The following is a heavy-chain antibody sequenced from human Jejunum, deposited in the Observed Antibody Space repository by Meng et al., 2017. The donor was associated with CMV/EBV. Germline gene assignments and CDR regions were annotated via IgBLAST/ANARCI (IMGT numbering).Heavy chain of an antibody. CDR3: ARGPYDFWSGYHNFWRGYLPYGMDV. Sequence: WIRPAPGKGVEWMANIKQDGSKKNYVDSVKGRFSVSRGNAKNSLYLQMNSLRVEDTAVYYCARGPYDFWSGYHNFWRGYLPYGMDVWGQGTTVTVSS. V-gene: IGHV3-7*01. CDR2: IKQDGSKK. J-gene: IGHJ6*02. D-gene: IGHD3-3*01.